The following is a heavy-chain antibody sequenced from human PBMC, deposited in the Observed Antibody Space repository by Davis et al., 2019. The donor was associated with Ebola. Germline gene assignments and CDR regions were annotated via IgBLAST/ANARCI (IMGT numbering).Heavy chain of an antibody. V-gene: IGHV1-46*01. J-gene: IGHJ6*03. CDR1: GYTFTSYY. D-gene: IGHD3-9*01. CDR3: ASTLTGDGYYYYMDV. CDR2: INPSGGST. Sequence: ASVKVSCKASGYTFTSYYMHWVRQAPGQGLEWMGIINPSGGSTSYAQKFQGRVTMTRDTSTSTVYMELSSLRSEDTAVYYCASTLTGDGYYYYMDVWGKGTTVTVSS.